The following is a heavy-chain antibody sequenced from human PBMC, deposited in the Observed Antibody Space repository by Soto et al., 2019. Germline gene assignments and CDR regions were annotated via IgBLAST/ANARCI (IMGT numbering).Heavy chain of an antibody. CDR1: RYTYIRND. CDR3: ARGQEGGCNAGPLGLDVLDV. Sequence: ASVKPTCKASRYTYIRNDINWVRQATGQGHEWMGWMNPNSGNTGYAEKFQGRITMTRNTSINTAYMELSSLRSEDTAVYYCARGQEGGCNAGPLGLDVLDVCGQG. V-gene: IGHV1-8*01. J-gene: IGHJ6*02. D-gene: IGHD2-15*01. CDR2: MNPNSGNT.